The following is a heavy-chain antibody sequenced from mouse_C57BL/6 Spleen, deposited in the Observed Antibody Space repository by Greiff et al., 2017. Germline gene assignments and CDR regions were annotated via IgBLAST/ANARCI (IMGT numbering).Heavy chain of an antibody. CDR2: IYPGDGDT. D-gene: IGHD1-1*01. CDR3: ASGTTRAMDY. V-gene: IGHV1-82*01. CDR1: GYAFSSSW. Sequence: VKLQQSGPELVKPGASVKISCKASGYAFSSSWMNWVKQRPGQGLEWIGRIYPGDGDTNYNGKFKGKATLTADKSPSTAYMQLSSLTSEDSAVYFCASGTTRAMDYWGQGTSVTVSS. J-gene: IGHJ4*01.